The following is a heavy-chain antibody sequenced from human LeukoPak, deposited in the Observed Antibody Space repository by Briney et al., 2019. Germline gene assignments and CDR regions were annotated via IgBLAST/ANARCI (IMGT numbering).Heavy chain of an antibody. V-gene: IGHV4-39*01. CDR2: IYYSGST. CDR1: GGSISSSSYY. D-gene: IGHD2-2*01. CDR3: ARLLGYCSSTSCPKGPWFDP. Sequence: SETLSLTCTVSGGSISSSSYYWGWIRQPPGTGLEWIGSIYYSGSTYYNPSLKSRVTISVDASKNQFSLKLSSVTAAGTAVYYCARLLGYCSSTSCPKGPWFDPWGQGTLVTVSS. J-gene: IGHJ5*02.